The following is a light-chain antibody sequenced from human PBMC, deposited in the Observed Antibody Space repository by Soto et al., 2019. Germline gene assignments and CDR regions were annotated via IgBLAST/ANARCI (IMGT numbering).Light chain of an antibody. CDR3: QQSYSNPRT. CDR1: QSISSY. Sequence: DVHMTLSPSSLSASVGNRVTITCRASQSISSYLNWYQHKPGKAPNLLIYAATTLQSGVPSRFSGSGYGTDFNLTISSLQTEDFATYYCQQSYSNPRTFGQGTKVDIK. CDR2: AAT. J-gene: IGKJ1*01. V-gene: IGKV1-39*01.